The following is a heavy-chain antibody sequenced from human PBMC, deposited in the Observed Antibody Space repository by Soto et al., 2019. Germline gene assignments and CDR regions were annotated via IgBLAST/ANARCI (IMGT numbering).Heavy chain of an antibody. V-gene: IGHV3-48*02. D-gene: IGHD4-17*01. CDR3: ARETTVVTSGAFDI. Sequence: EVQLVESGGGLVQPGGSLRLSCAASGFTFSSYSMNWVRQAPGKGLEWVSYISSSSSTIYYADSVKGRFTISRDNAKNSLYLQMNSLRDEDTAVYYCARETTVVTSGAFDIWGQGTMVTVSS. J-gene: IGHJ3*02. CDR2: ISSSSSTI. CDR1: GFTFSSYS.